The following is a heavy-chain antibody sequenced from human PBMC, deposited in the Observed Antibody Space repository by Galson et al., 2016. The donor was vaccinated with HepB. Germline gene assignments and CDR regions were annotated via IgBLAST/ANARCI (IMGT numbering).Heavy chain of an antibody. Sequence: TLFLTCAVSGGPITTVGYAWSWIRQPPGKGLEWIGYISHSGSTYSNPSLKSRVTISVDTSKNQFSLKLSSVTAADTAVYYCARGDNPDYGDYASAYYYMDVWGKGTTVTVSS. V-gene: IGHV4-30-2*01. J-gene: IGHJ6*03. CDR2: ISHSGST. CDR3: ARGDNPDYGDYASAYYYMDV. D-gene: IGHD4-17*01. CDR1: GGPITTVGYA.